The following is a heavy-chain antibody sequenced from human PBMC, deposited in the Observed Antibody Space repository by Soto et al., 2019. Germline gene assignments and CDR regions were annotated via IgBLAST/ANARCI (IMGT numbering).Heavy chain of an antibody. CDR2: IIPIFGTA. CDR3: PRSLSGELLQHYFDY. CDR1: GGTFSSYA. D-gene: IGHD1-26*01. V-gene: IGHV1-69*01. Sequence: QVQLVQSGAEVKKPGSSVKVSCKASGGTFSSYAISWVRQAPGQGLEWMGGIIPIFGTANYAQKFQGRVTITADESTSTAYMELSSLRSEDTAVYYCPRSLSGELLQHYFDYWGQGTLVTVSS. J-gene: IGHJ4*02.